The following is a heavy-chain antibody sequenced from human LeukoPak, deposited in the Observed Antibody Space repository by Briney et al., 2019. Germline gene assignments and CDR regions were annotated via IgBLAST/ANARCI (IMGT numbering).Heavy chain of an antibody. Sequence: SETLSLTCTVSGGSMRGLYLSWIRQSPGMGLEWIGYIYYSGNTNYNPSLKSRVTTSLDTSRSQSSLKLTSVTAADTAVYYCARRPGYYFDYWGQGILVTVSS. J-gene: IGHJ4*02. CDR3: ARRPGYYFDY. CDR2: IYYSGNT. D-gene: IGHD3-10*01. CDR1: GGSMRGLY. V-gene: IGHV4-59*01.